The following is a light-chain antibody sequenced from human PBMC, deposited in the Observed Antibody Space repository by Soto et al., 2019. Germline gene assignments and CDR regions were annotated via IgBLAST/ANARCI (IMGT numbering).Light chain of an antibody. V-gene: IGLV2-14*01. J-gene: IGLJ1*01. Sequence: QSVLTQPASVSGSPGQSITISCSGASSDIGPYDYVSWYQHHPGRATKLLIYEVSNRPSGVSYRFSGSKSGNTASLTISGLQAEDEGDYYCTTFAPGRIYVFGSGTKLTVL. CDR1: SSDIGPYDY. CDR3: TTFAPGRIYV. CDR2: EVS.